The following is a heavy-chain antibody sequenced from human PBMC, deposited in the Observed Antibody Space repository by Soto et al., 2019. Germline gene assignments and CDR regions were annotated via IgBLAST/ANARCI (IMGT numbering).Heavy chain of an antibody. CDR2: IWYDGSNK. V-gene: IGHV3-33*01. Sequence: GGSLRLSCAASGFTFSSYGMHWVRQAPGKGLEWVAVIWYDGSNKYYADSVKGRFTISRDNSKNTLYLQMNSLRAEDTAVYYCARDHIAARPRVYYYYGMDVWGQGTTVTVSS. D-gene: IGHD6-6*01. CDR1: GFTFSSYG. J-gene: IGHJ6*02. CDR3: ARDHIAARPRVYYYYGMDV.